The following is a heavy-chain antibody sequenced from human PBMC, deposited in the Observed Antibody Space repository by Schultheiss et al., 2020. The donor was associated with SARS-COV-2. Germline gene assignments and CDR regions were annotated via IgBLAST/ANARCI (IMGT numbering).Heavy chain of an antibody. CDR1: GFTFDDFG. CDR2: INWNGGTT. D-gene: IGHD2-2*01. V-gene: IGHV3-20*04. J-gene: IGHJ4*02. CDR3: AKSPPSVLGYFDY. Sequence: GGSLRLSCAASGFTFDDFGMTWVRQAPGKGLEWVSGINWNGGTTGYADSVKGRFTISRDNAENSLYLQMNSLRAGDTAVYYCAKSPPSVLGYFDYWGQGTLVTVAS.